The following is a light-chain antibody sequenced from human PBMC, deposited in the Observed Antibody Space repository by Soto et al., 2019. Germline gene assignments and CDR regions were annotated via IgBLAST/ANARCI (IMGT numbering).Light chain of an antibody. CDR1: SSNIRNNY. CDR2: DNN. CDR3: GTWDSSLSAYV. V-gene: IGLV1-51*01. Sequence: QSVLTQPPSVSAAPRQKVTISCSGSSSNIRNNYVSWYQQLPGTAPKLLIYDNNKRPSGIPDRFSGSKSGTSATLGITGLQTGDEADYYCGTWDSSLSAYVFGTGTKLNVL. J-gene: IGLJ1*01.